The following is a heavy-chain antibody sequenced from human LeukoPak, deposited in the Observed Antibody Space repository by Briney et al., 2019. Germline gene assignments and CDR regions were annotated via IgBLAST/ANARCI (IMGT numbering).Heavy chain of an antibody. D-gene: IGHD2-2*02. CDR3: VIVVVPAAIPRRSY. CDR2: IRDSGSST. J-gene: IGHJ4*02. V-gene: IGHV3-23*01. Sequence: GGALRLSCAASGFTFSSYAMSWVRQAPGKGLEWGSAIRDSGSSTHYADSVKGRFTISRDNSKNTLYLQMNSLRAEDTAVYYCVIVVVPAAIPRRSYWGQGTLVTVSS. CDR1: GFTFSSYA.